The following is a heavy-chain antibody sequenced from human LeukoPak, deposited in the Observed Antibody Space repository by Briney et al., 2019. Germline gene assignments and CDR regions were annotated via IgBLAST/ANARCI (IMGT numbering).Heavy chain of an antibody. D-gene: IGHD6-13*01. J-gene: IGHJ4*02. CDR2: IKQDGSEK. CDR1: GFTFSGYW. V-gene: IGHV3-7*01. CDR3: ARVLEFGVAAGY. Sequence: GGSLRLSCAASGFTFSGYWMSWVRQAPGKGLEWVANIKQDGSEKYYVDSVKGRFTISRDNAKNSLYLQMNSLRAEDTAVYYCARVLEFGVAAGYWGQGTLVTVSS.